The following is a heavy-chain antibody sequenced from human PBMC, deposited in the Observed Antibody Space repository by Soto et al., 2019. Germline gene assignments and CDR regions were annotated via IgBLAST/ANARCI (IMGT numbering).Heavy chain of an antibody. D-gene: IGHD3-22*01. CDR2: IIPIFGTA. V-gene: IGHV1-69*06. J-gene: IGHJ6*02. CDR1: GGTFSSYA. Sequence: SVKVSCKASGGTFSSYAISWVRQAPGQRLEWMGGIIPIFGTANYAQKFQGRVTITADKSTSTAYMELSSLRSEDTAVYYCAREVVSGYYWFYYYYGTDVWGQGTTVTVSS. CDR3: AREVVSGYYWFYYYYGTDV.